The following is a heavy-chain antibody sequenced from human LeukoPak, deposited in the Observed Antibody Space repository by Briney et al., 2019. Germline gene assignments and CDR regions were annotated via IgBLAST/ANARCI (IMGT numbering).Heavy chain of an antibody. J-gene: IGHJ5*02. CDR1: GGTFSSYA. CDR3: ARERRLGVVPAAMRRGWFDP. D-gene: IGHD2-2*01. CDR2: IIPILGIA. Sequence: GASVKVSCKASGGTFSSYAISWVRQAPGQGLEWMGRIIPILGIANYAQKFQGRVTITADKSTSTAYMELSSLRSEDTAVYYCARERRLGVVPAAMRRGWFDPWGQGTLVTVSS. V-gene: IGHV1-69*04.